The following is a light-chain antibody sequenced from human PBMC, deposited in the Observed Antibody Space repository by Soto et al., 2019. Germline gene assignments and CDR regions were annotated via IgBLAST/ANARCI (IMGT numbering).Light chain of an antibody. CDR1: QSVSSNY. CDR3: HQYGSHST. Sequence: EIVLTQSPGTLSLSPGERATLSCRASQSVSSNYFAWYQQNPGQAPRLLIYGVSSRATGIPVRFSGSGSGTDFTLTNSRLEPYDFAVYYCHQYGSHSTFGPGTKVDIK. V-gene: IGKV3-20*01. CDR2: GVS. J-gene: IGKJ3*01.